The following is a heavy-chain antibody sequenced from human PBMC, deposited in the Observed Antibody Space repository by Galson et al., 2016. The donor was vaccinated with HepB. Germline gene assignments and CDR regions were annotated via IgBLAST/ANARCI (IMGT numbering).Heavy chain of an antibody. CDR2: IYWDDDK. D-gene: IGHD6-6*01. J-gene: IGHJ4*02. V-gene: IGHV2-5*02. CDR1: GFSLNTKEEG. Sequence: PALVKPTQTLTLTCSFSGFSLNTKEEGVGWIRQTPGKALEWLAIIYWDDDKRYSPSLKNRLTITKDTSKNEVVLTMTTMDPLDTGTYFCVHRGTYSTSLIVAYGGQGALVTVSS. CDR3: VHRGTYSTSLIVAY.